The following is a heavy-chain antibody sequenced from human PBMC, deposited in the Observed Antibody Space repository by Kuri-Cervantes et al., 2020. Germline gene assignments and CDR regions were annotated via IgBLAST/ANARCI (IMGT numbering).Heavy chain of an antibody. CDR3: ARGGTTSLY. D-gene: IGHD4-17*01. J-gene: IGHJ4*02. CDR2: ITSDSYYI. CDR1: GFTFNTYD. Sequence: GESLKFSCTASGFTFNTYDMNWVRQAPGKGLEWVSSITSDSYYIYYADSVKGRFTISRDNAKNSLYLQMNSLRAEDTAVYYCARGGTTSLYWGQGTLVTVSS. V-gene: IGHV3-21*01.